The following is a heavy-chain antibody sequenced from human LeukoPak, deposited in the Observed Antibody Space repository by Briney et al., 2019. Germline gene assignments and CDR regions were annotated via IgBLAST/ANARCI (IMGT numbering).Heavy chain of an antibody. CDR1: GFTFSSYS. Sequence: PGGSLRLSCAASGFTFSSYSMNWVRQAPGKGLEWVSSISSSSSYIYYADSVKGRFTISRDNARNSLYLQMNSLRAEDTAVYYCVRDYVWGSYFDYWGQGTLVTVSS. V-gene: IGHV3-21*01. D-gene: IGHD3-16*01. CDR2: ISSSSSYI. CDR3: VRDYVWGSYFDY. J-gene: IGHJ4*02.